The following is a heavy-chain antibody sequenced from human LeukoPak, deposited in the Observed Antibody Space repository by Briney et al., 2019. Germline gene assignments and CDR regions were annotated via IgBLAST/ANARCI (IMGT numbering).Heavy chain of an antibody. CDR1: GYTLTELS. CDR2: FDPEDDET. J-gene: IGHJ3*02. CDR3: ATVYGDYPSYAFDI. D-gene: IGHD4-17*01. V-gene: IGHV1-24*01. Sequence: ASVTVSCKVSGYTLTELSMHWVRQAPGKGLEWMGGFDPEDDETIYAQKFQGRVTMTEDTSTDTAYMELSSLRSEDTAVYYCATVYGDYPSYAFDIWGQGTMVTVSS.